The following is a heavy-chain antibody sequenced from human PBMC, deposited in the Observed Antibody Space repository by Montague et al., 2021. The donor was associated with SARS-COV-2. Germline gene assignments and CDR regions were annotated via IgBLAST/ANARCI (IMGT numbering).Heavy chain of an antibody. CDR1: GGSFSGYY. CDR2: INHSGST. V-gene: IGHV4-34*01. D-gene: IGHD6-13*01. J-gene: IGHJ4*02. Sequence: SETLSLTCAVYGGSFSGYYWSWVRQPPGKGLEWIGEINHSGSTNYNPSLKSRVTISVDTSKNQFSLKLNSVTAADTAAYYCAERGSSWYSRGHAGAYWGQGTLVTVSS. CDR3: AERGSSWYSRGHAGAY.